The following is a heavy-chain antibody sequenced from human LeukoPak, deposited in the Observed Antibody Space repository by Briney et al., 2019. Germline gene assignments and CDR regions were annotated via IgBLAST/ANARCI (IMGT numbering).Heavy chain of an antibody. CDR2: IYSGGST. CDR3: ARSRPYSSSWDLPSPWSMDV. Sequence: GGSLRLSCAASGFTVSSNYMSWVRQAPGKGLEWVSVIYSGGSTYYADSVKGRFTISRDNSKNTLYLQMNSLRAEDTAVYYCARSRPYSSSWDLPSPWSMDVWGKGTTVTVSS. D-gene: IGHD6-6*01. CDR1: GFTVSSNY. J-gene: IGHJ6*04. V-gene: IGHV3-53*01.